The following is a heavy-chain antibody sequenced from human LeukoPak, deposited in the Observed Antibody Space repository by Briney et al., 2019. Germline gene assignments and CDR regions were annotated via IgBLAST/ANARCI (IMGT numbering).Heavy chain of an antibody. V-gene: IGHV3-64*01. CDR2: VSSNGGSA. J-gene: IGHJ4*02. CDR3: ARGSSVGTTGHYDY. Sequence: GGSLRLSCAASGFPFSSYAMHWVRQAPGKGLEYVSAVSSNGGSAYYANSVKGRFVISRDNSENILYLQMGSLRAEDKAVYYCARGSSVGTTGHYDYWGQGTLVTVSS. CDR1: GFPFSSYA. D-gene: IGHD1-26*01.